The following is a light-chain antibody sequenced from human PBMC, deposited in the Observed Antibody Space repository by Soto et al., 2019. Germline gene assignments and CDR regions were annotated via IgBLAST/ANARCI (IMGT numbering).Light chain of an antibody. V-gene: IGLV2-11*01. J-gene: IGLJ1*01. Sequence: QSVLTQPRSVSGSPGQSVTVSFTGTSSDVGGYEFVSWYQQHPGKAPKLMIYDVSKRPSGVPDRFSGSKSGNTASLTISGLQTEDEAVYFCCSYAGTYVYVFGTGTKVTVL. CDR3: CSYAGTYVYV. CDR2: DVS. CDR1: SSDVGGYEF.